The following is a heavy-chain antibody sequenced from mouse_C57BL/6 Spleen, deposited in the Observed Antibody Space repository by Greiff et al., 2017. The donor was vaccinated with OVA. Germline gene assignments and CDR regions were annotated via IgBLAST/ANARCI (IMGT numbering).Heavy chain of an antibody. CDR2: ISDGGSYT. J-gene: IGHJ3*01. V-gene: IGHV5-4*01. CDR3: ARQGDYDEGWFAY. CDR1: GFTFSSYA. D-gene: IGHD2-4*01. Sequence: DVQLVESGGGLVKPGGSLKLSCAASGFTFSSYAMSWVRQTPEKRLEWVATISDGGSYTYYPDNVKGRFTISRDNAKNNLYLQMSHLKSEDTAMYYCARQGDYDEGWFAYWGQGTLVTVSA.